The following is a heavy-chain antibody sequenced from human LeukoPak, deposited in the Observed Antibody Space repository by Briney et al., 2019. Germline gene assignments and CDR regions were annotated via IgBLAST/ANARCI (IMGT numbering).Heavy chain of an antibody. D-gene: IGHD3-3*01. CDR1: GGSISSYY. J-gene: IGHJ3*02. Sequence: SETLSLTCTVSGGSISSYYWSWIRQPPGKGLEWIGYIYYSGSTNYNPSLKSRVTISVDTSKNQFSLKLSSVTAADTAVYYCARVSRITIFGVVIGRAFDIWGQGTMVTVSS. CDR2: IYYSGST. CDR3: ARVSRITIFGVVIGRAFDI. V-gene: IGHV4-59*01.